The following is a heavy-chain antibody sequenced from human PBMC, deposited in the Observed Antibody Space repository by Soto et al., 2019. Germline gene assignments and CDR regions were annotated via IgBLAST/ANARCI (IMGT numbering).Heavy chain of an antibody. CDR1: GGSVSSGSYY. Sequence: LSLTCTVSGGSVSSGSYYWSWIRQPPGKGLEWIGYIYYSGSTNYNPSLKSRVTISVDTSKNQFSLKLSSVTAADTAVYYCARENYDSSGYYTWHYYGMDVWGQGTTVTVSS. D-gene: IGHD3-22*01. V-gene: IGHV4-61*01. J-gene: IGHJ6*02. CDR3: ARENYDSSGYYTWHYYGMDV. CDR2: IYYSGST.